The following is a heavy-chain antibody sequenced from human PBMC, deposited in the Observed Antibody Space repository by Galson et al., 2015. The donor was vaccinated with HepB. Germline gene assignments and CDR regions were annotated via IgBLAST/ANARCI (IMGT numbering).Heavy chain of an antibody. Sequence: SLRLSCAASGFTFSSYAMHWVRQAPGKGLEWVAVISYDGSNKYYADSVKGRFTISRDNSKNTLYLQMNSLRAEDTAVYYCARDGTSSTSCYPDYWGQGTLVTVSS. V-gene: IGHV3-30-3*01. D-gene: IGHD2-2*01. CDR2: ISYDGSNK. J-gene: IGHJ4*02. CDR1: GFTFSSYA. CDR3: ARDGTSSTSCYPDY.